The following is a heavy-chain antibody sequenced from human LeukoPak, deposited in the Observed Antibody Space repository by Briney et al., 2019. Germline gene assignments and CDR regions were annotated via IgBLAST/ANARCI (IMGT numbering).Heavy chain of an antibody. CDR3: ARVNSAHRLVLFNFDY. D-gene: IGHD4/OR15-4a*01. Sequence: ASVKVSCKASGYTFNSYGISWVRQAPGQGLEWMGWISVYNGNKNYAQKFQGRVTMTTDTSTSTAYMEVRSLRSDDTAVYYCARVNSAHRLVLFNFDYWGQGTLVTVSS. V-gene: IGHV1-18*01. CDR2: ISVYNGNK. CDR1: GYTFNSYG. J-gene: IGHJ4*02.